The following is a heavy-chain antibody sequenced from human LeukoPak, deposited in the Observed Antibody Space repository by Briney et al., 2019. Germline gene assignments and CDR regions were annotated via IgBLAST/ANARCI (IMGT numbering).Heavy chain of an antibody. V-gene: IGHV1-69*01. CDR3: AICSSTWSGDRPDS. CDR1: GGTFRNCP. CDR2: ILPIFRMT. D-gene: IGHD2-2*01. Sequence: ASVKVSCKASGGTFRNCPISWVRQAPGQGLEWMGGILPIFRMTNYAEKFQGRVTITADESTTTAYLELNSLRSEDTAVYYCAICSSTWSGDRPDSWGQGSLVTVSS. J-gene: IGHJ4*02.